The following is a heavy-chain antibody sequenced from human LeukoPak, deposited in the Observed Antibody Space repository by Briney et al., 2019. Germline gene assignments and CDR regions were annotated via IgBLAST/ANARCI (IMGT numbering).Heavy chain of an antibody. Sequence: PSETLSLTCTVSVGSISGYFWSWVRQAPGTGLDWLGHIYYSVATNYSPSLRSRVTISVDTSKNQFSLKLRSVTAADTAVYYCARAQYSGSCFDYWGQGTLVTVSS. J-gene: IGHJ4*03. CDR2: IYYSVAT. CDR1: VGSISGYF. D-gene: IGHD1-26*01. V-gene: IGHV4-59*13. CDR3: ARAQYSGSCFDY.